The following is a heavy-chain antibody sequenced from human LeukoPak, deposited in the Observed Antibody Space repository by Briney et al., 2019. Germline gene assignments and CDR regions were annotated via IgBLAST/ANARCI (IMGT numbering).Heavy chain of an antibody. CDR3: ARDGDIAVAGTENFDY. J-gene: IGHJ4*02. CDR1: GFTFSSYR. V-gene: IGHV3-33*08. Sequence: GGSLRLSCAASGFTFSSYRMNWVRQAPGKGLEWVAVIWYDGSNKYYADSVKGRFTISRDNSKNTLYLQMNSLRAEDTAVYYCARDGDIAVAGTENFDYWGQGTLVTVSS. CDR2: IWYDGSNK. D-gene: IGHD6-19*01.